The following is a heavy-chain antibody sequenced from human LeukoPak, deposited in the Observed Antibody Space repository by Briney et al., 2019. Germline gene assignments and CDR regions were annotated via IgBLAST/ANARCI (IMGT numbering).Heavy chain of an antibody. V-gene: IGHV1-69*06. CDR2: IIPIFGTA. D-gene: IGHD3-9*01. Sequence: GASVKVSCKASGGTFSTYAINWVRQAPGQGLEWMGGIIPIFGTAKYAQKFQGRVTITADKSTSTAYMELSSLRSEDTAVYYCTTDPHPDYDILNPPFDYWGQGTLVTVSS. CDR1: GGTFSTYA. CDR3: TTDPHPDYDILNPPFDY. J-gene: IGHJ4*02.